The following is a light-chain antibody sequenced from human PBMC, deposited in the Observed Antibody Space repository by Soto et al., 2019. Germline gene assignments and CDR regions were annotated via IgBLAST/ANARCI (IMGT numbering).Light chain of an antibody. CDR1: SSDVGGYNY. CDR2: DVS. Sequence: QSALTQPASVSGSPGQSITISCTGTSSDVGGYNYVSWYQQHPGKAPKLMIYDVSNRPSVVSNRFSGSKSGNTASLTISGLQAEDEADYYCSSYTSSSTLVVFGTGTQLTVL. J-gene: IGLJ1*01. CDR3: SSYTSSSTLVV. V-gene: IGLV2-14*01.